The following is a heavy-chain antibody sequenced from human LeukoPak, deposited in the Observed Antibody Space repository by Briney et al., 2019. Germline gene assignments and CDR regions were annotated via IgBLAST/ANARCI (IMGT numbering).Heavy chain of an antibody. Sequence: GGALRLSCADSGFTFSIYSMNWVRQAPGEGGEWGSSISSSGSYIYYADSVQGRFTISRDNAKNSLYLQMNSLRAEDTAVYYCARDLGYCSSSSCSLWGQGTLVTVSS. J-gene: IGHJ4*02. V-gene: IGHV3-21*01. D-gene: IGHD2-2*01. CDR3: ARDLGYCSSSSCSL. CDR1: GFTFSIYS. CDR2: ISSSGSYI.